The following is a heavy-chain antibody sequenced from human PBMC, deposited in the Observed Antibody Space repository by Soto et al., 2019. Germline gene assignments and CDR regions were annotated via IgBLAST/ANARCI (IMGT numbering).Heavy chain of an antibody. V-gene: IGHV1-69*01. CDR3: ARLGHPGH. J-gene: IGHJ4*02. CDR2: VIPILGTA. CDR1: GGSLRNSV. Sequence: QVQLVQSGAEVKKPGSSVEVSCTASGGSLRNSVISWVRQAPAQRLEWMGGVIPILGTANYAQKFQGRVTMTADEATSTAYMDLSSLSPDDTAVYYCARLGHPGHWGPGTLVTVSS.